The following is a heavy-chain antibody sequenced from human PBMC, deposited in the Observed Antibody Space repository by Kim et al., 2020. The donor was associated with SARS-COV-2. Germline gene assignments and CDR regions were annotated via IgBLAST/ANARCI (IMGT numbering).Heavy chain of an antibody. Sequence: GGSLRLSCAASGFTFSNAWMSWVRQAPGKGLEWVGRIKSKTVGGTTDYAAPVKGRFTISRDDSKNTLYLQMNSLKTEDTAVYYCTTDPGDYEGYYYGMDVWGQGTTVTVSS. CDR3: TTDPGDYEGYYYGMDV. V-gene: IGHV3-15*01. J-gene: IGHJ6*02. CDR2: IKSKTVGGTT. CDR1: GFTFSNAW. D-gene: IGHD4-17*01.